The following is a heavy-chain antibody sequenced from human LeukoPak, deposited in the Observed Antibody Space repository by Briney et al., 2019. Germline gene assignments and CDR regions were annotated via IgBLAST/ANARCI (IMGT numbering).Heavy chain of an antibody. V-gene: IGHV4-39*07. D-gene: IGHD5-12*01. CDR2: IYYSGST. Sequence: SETLSLTCTVSGGSISSSSYYWGWIRQPPGKGLEWIGSIYYSGSTYYNPSLKSRVTISVDTSKNQFSLKLSSVTAADTAVYYCARRRSYEGPFDYWGQGTLVTVSS. CDR3: ARRRSYEGPFDY. J-gene: IGHJ4*02. CDR1: GGSISSSSYY.